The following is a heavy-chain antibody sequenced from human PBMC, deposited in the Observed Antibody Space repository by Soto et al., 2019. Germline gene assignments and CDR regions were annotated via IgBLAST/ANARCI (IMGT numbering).Heavy chain of an antibody. V-gene: IGHV3-33*01. J-gene: IGHJ4*02. CDR3: ARDLEYYDSRAPYY. D-gene: IGHD3-22*01. CDR2: IWYDGSNK. CDR1: GFTFSSYG. Sequence: GGSLRLSCAASGFTFSSYGMHWVRQAPGKGLEWVAVIWYDGSNKYYADSVKGRSTISRDNSKNTLYLQMNSLRAEDTAVYYCARDLEYYDSRAPYYWGQGTLVTVSS.